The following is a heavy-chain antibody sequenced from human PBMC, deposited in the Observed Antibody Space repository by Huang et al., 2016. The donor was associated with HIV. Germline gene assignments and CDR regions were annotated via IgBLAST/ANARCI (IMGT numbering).Heavy chain of an antibody. CDR1: GFSRASYN. Sequence: EVQLVESGGGLVKPGGSLRLSCAASGFSRASYNMYWVRQKPGKGLQWVSSISPSSSFIDYADSVKGRFSISRDNAKNSLYLQMNNLRGEDTAVYYCARDRGQQLSPFDSWGQGTLVTVSS. CDR2: ISPSSSFI. V-gene: IGHV3-21*01. J-gene: IGHJ4*02. CDR3: ARDRGQQLSPFDS. D-gene: IGHD6-13*01.